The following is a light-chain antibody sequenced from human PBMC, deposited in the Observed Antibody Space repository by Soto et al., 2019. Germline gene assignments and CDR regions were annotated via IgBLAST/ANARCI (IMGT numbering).Light chain of an antibody. V-gene: IGKV3-20*01. J-gene: IGKJ2*01. CDR1: QSVSNNY. CDR2: GSS. CDR3: QQYGSSPPYT. Sequence: EVVLTQSPGTLSLSPGERATLSCRASQSVSNNYFAWYQRKPGQAPRLLIFGSSDRATGIPDRFSGSGSGTDFTLTISRREPEDFAVYYCQQYGSSPPYTFGQGTKLEIK.